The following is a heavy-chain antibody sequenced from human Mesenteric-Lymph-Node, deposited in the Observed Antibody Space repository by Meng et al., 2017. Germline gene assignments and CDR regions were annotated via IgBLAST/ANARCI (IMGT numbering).Heavy chain of an antibody. J-gene: IGHJ3*02. Sequence: GESLKISCAASGFTFSGSAMHWVRQASGKGLEWVGRIRSKANSYATAYAASVKGRFTISRDDSKNTAYLQMNSLKTEDTAVYYCARDLYYYDSSGETGAFDIWGQGTMVTVSS. CDR3: ARDLYYYDSSGETGAFDI. CDR1: GFTFSGSA. D-gene: IGHD3-22*01. V-gene: IGHV3-73*01. CDR2: IRSKANSYAT.